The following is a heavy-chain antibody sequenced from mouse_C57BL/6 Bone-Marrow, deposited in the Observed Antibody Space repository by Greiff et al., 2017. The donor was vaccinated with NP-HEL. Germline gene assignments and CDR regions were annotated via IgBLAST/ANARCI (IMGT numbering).Heavy chain of an antibody. J-gene: IGHJ4*01. CDR3: ARLYDYAVYYAMDY. Sequence: VKLQQPGAELVKPGASVKMSCKASGYTFTSYWITWVKQRPGQGLEWIGDIYPGSGSTNYNEKFKSKATLTVDTSSSTAYMQLSSLTSEDSAVYYRARLYDYAVYYAMDYWGQGTSVTVSS. D-gene: IGHD2-4*01. CDR1: GYTFTSYW. V-gene: IGHV1-55*01. CDR2: IYPGSGST.